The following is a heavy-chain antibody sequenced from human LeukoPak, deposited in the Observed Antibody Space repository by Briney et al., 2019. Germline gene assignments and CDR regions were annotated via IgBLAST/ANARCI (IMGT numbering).Heavy chain of an antibody. CDR2: INTITGNP. J-gene: IGHJ4*02. V-gene: IGHV7-4-1*02. CDR3: TGDDLEVLNY. D-gene: IGHD3-3*01. CDR1: GYTFTSYA. Sequence: ASVKVSCKASGYTFTSYAMNWVRQAPGQGLEWMGWINTITGNPTYAQGFTGRFVFSVDSSVSTTHLHISNLNPKDTAVYYCTGDDLEVLNYWGQGTLLTVS.